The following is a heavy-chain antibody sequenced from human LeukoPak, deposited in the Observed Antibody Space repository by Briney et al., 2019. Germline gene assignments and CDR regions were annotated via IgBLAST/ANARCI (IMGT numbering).Heavy chain of an antibody. J-gene: IGHJ4*02. Sequence: GGSLRLTCAASGLIFSNYWMTWVRQAPGKGLEWVANIKEDGSETYYVDSVKGRFTISRDNDKNTLYLQMNSLRAEDTAVYYCEAYGSVWGQGTLVIVSS. CDR2: IKEDGSET. CDR3: EAYGSV. CDR1: GLIFSNYW. V-gene: IGHV3-7*03. D-gene: IGHD3-10*01.